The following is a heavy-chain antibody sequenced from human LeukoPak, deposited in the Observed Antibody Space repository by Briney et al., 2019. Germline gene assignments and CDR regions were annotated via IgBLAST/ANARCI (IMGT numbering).Heavy chain of an antibody. CDR2: FYYSGST. Sequence: SETLSLTCTVSGGSISTYYWSWIRQPPGKGLEWIGYFYYSGSTNYNPSLKSRVTISVDTSKNQFSLKLSSVTAADTAVYYCARHHNWNYKYYYYMDVWGKGTTVTVSS. J-gene: IGHJ6*03. CDR1: GGSISTYY. D-gene: IGHD1-7*01. V-gene: IGHV4-59*08. CDR3: ARHHNWNYKYYYYMDV.